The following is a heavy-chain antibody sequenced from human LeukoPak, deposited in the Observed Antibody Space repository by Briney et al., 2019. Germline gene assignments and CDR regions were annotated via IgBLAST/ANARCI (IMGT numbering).Heavy chain of an antibody. D-gene: IGHD6-13*01. CDR1: GGYISSSSYY. CDR2: IYYRGST. J-gene: IGHJ4*02. Sequence: SETLSLTCTVSGGYISSSSYYWGWIRQSPGKGLEWVGSIYYRGSTYYNPSLKSRVTISVDTSKNQFSLKLNSVTAADTAVYYCARTTRGGSDSWDPYYFDYWGQGTLVTVSS. V-gene: IGHV4-39*01. CDR3: ARTTRGGSDSWDPYYFDY.